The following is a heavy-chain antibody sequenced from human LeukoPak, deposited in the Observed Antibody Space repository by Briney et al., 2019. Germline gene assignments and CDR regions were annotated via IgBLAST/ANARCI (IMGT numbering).Heavy chain of an antibody. CDR1: GGTFSSSA. J-gene: IGHJ5*02. CDR2: INPNSGGT. V-gene: IGHV1-2*02. CDR3: ANTYALGNYYKGGFDP. Sequence: ASVKVSCKASGGTFSSSAISWVRQAPGQGLEWMGWINPNSGGTNYAQNFQGRVTMTRDTSIRTVYMELSRLRSDDTAVYYCANTYALGNYYKGGFDPWGQGTLVTVSS. D-gene: IGHD3-10*01.